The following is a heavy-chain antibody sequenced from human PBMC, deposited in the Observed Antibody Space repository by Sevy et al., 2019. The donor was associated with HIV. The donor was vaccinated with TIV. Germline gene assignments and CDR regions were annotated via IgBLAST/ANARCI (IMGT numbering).Heavy chain of an antibody. CDR1: GYNFTGSY. V-gene: IGHV1-2*02. D-gene: IGHD6-13*01. CDR3: ARVIYPSSYSNSWYPDY. J-gene: IGHJ4*02. CDR2: INPNNGGT. Sequence: ASVKVSCKASGYNFTGSYLHWVRQAPGQGLEWMGWINPNNGGTKYAQKFQGRVTMTRDTSICTAYMELGRLRSDDTAVYYCARVIYPSSYSNSWYPDYWGQGTLVTVSS.